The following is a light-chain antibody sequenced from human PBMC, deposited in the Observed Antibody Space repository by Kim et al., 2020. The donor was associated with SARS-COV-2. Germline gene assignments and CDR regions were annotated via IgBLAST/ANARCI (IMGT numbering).Light chain of an antibody. V-gene: IGKV1-27*01. CDR2: AAS. Sequence: SAALGYRVAFTCRACQGITHDLAWYQQKPGKVPKLLIYAASTLQSGVSSRFSGSGSGTDFTLTISSLQPEDVATYYCQHYNSAPYSFGQGTKLEI. CDR1: QGITHD. J-gene: IGKJ2*01. CDR3: QHYNSAPYS.